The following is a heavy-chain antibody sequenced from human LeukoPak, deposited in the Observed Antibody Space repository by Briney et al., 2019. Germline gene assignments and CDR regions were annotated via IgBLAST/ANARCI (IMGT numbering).Heavy chain of an antibody. CDR2: ISYDGSNK. CDR3: ARDLGYGGNSGADY. D-gene: IGHD4-23*01. J-gene: IGHJ4*02. Sequence: PGGSLRLSCAASGFTFSSYAMHWVRQAPGKGLEWVAVISYDGSNKYYADSVKGRFTISRDNSKNTLYLQMNSLRAEDTAVYYCARDLGYGGNSGADYWGQGTLVTVSS. CDR1: GFTFSSYA. V-gene: IGHV3-30*04.